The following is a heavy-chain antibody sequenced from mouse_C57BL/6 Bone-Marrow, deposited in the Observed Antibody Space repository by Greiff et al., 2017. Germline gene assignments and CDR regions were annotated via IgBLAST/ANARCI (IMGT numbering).Heavy chain of an antibody. CDR3: AIYYYGSSLYYFDY. J-gene: IGHJ2*01. V-gene: IGHV1-82*01. CDR2: IYPGDGDT. D-gene: IGHD1-1*01. Sequence: VHLVESGPELVKPGASVKISCKASGYAFSSSWMNWVKQRPGKGLEWIGRIYPGDGDTNYNGTFKGKATLTADKSSSTAYMQLSSLTSEDSAVYFCAIYYYGSSLYYFDYWGQGTTLTVSS. CDR1: GYAFSSSW.